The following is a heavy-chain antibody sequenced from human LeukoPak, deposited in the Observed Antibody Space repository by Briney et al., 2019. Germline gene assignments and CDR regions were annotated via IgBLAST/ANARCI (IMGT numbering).Heavy chain of an antibody. CDR2: ISSSGSTI. J-gene: IGHJ4*02. CDR3: ARAHYYDSSGLDF. D-gene: IGHD3-22*01. CDR1: GFTFSSYE. V-gene: IGHV3-48*03. Sequence: GSLRLSCAASGFTFSSYEMNWVRQAPGKGLEWVSYISSSGSTIYYADSLKGRFTISRDNAKNSLYLQMNSLRAEDTAVYYCARAHYYDSSGLDFWGQGTLVTVSS.